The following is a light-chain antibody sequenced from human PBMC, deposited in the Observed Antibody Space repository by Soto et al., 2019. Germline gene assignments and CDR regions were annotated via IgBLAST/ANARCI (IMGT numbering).Light chain of an antibody. Sequence: TRGPRAASVSPEERSTLSASAGQGVTTNFAWYQQKSGQSPRLLIYDVSIRATGVPARFSGTGSETDFTLPISGLQPEDSAVYLCHHYNHLSSSVAQGTRLEI. CDR3: HHYNHLSSS. CDR1: QGVTTN. J-gene: IGKJ5*01. V-gene: IGKV3-15*01. CDR2: DVS.